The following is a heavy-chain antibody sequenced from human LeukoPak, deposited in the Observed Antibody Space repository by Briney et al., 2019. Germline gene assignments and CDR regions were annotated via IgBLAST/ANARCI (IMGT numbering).Heavy chain of an antibody. Sequence: GRSLRLSCAASGFTFSSHAMHWVRQAPGKGLEWVAVISFDGDNKYYADSVKGRFTISRDNAKNSLYLQMNSLRAEDTAVYYCARGPLDPWGQGTLVTVSS. CDR2: ISFDGDNK. CDR3: ARGPLDP. V-gene: IGHV3-30*03. CDR1: GFTFSSHA. J-gene: IGHJ5*02.